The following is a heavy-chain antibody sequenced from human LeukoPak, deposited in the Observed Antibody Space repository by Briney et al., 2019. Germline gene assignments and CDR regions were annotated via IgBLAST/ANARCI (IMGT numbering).Heavy chain of an antibody. D-gene: IGHD5-12*01. V-gene: IGHV3-15*01. CDR1: GFTFSNAW. CDR3: TTDRDTVATSFDN. CDR2: IKSKSDGGTT. J-gene: IGHJ4*02. Sequence: PGGSLRLSCAASGFTFSNAWMSWVRQAPGKGLEWVGRIKSKSDGGTTDYAAPVKGRCTVSSDDLKNTLYLQMNSLKTEDTALYYCTTDRDTVATSFDNWGQGSPVTVSS.